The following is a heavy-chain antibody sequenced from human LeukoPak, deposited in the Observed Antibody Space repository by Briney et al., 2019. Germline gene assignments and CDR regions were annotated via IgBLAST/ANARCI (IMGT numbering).Heavy chain of an antibody. CDR1: GGSISSSSYH. V-gene: IGHV4-39*07. Sequence: SETLSLTCTVSGGSISSSSYHWSWIRQPPGKVLEWIGEINHSGSTKYSPSLKSRVTISVDTPKNQFSLKLTSVTAADTAVYYCARATEGYSSSVVYMDVWGKGTTVTVSS. CDR2: INHSGST. J-gene: IGHJ6*03. D-gene: IGHD6-6*01. CDR3: ARATEGYSSSVVYMDV.